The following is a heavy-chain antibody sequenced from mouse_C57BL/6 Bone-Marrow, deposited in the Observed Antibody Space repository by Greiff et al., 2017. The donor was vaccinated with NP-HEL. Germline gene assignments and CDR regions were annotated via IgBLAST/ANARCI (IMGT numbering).Heavy chain of an antibody. CDR1: GYTFTDYY. V-gene: IGHV1-19*01. CDR2: INPYNGGT. Sequence: EVQLQQSGPVLVKPGASVKMSCKASGYTFTDYYMNWVKQSHGKSLEWIGVINPYNGGTSYNPKFKGKATLTVDKSSSTAYMELNSLTSEDSAVYYCARLSYYGSSHSLFDYWGQGTTLTVSS. J-gene: IGHJ2*01. CDR3: ARLSYYGSSHSLFDY. D-gene: IGHD1-1*01.